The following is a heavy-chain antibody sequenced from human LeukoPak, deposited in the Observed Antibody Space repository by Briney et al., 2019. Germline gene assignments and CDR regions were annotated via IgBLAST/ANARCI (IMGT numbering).Heavy chain of an antibody. CDR3: ASRGEGFWSGYPYYFDY. CDR1: GGTFSSYA. D-gene: IGHD3-3*01. Sequence: GASVKVSCKASGGTFSSYAISWVRQAPGQGLEWMGGIIPIFGTANYAQKFQGRVTITADESTSTAYMELSSLRSEDTAVYYCASRGEGFWSGYPYYFDYWGQGTLVTVSS. V-gene: IGHV1-69*13. CDR2: IIPIFGTA. J-gene: IGHJ4*02.